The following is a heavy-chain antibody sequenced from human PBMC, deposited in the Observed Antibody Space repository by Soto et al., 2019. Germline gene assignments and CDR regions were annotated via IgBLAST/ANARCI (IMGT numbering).Heavy chain of an antibody. V-gene: IGHV4-39*01. CDR3: ARRANYYDSSGYPFDY. CDR2: IYYSGST. J-gene: IGHJ4*02. D-gene: IGHD3-22*01. CDR1: GGSISSSSYY. Sequence: SETLSLTCTVSGGSISSSSYYWGWIRQPPGKGLEWIGSIYYSGSTYYNPSLKSRVTISVDTSKNQFSLKLSSVTAADTAVYYCARRANYYDSSGYPFDYWGQGTMVTVYS.